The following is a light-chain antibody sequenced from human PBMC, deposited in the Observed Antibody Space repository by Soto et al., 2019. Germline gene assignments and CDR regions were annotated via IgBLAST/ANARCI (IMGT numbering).Light chain of an antibody. J-gene: IGLJ2*01. CDR1: SSNIGAGFD. CDR2: RNN. V-gene: IGLV1-47*01. Sequence: QSVLTQPPSVSGAPGQRVTISCTGSSSNIGAGFDVHWYHQIAGTAPKLLIYRNNQRPSGVPDRFSGSKSGTSASLGISGLRSEDEADYHCATWDDSLSGGVFGGGTKLTVL. CDR3: ATWDDSLSGGV.